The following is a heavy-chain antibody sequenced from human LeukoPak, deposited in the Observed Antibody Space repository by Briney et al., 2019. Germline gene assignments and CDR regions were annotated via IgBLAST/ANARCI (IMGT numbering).Heavy chain of an antibody. CDR3: ARIDRAVAGTIDY. Sequence: PSETLSLTCTVSGGSISSYYWSWIRQPPGKRLEWIGHIYYSGSTNYNPSLKSRVTISVDTSKNQFSLKLSSVTAADTAVYYCARIDRAVAGTIDYWGQGTLVTVSS. D-gene: IGHD6-19*01. J-gene: IGHJ4*02. CDR1: GGSISSYY. CDR2: IYYSGST. V-gene: IGHV4-59*08.